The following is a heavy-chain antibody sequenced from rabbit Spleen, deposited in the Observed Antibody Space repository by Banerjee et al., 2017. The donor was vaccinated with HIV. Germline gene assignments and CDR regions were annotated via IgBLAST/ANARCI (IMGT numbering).Heavy chain of an antibody. V-gene: IGHV1S7*01. CDR3: ARDSHTSGWGGDL. D-gene: IGHD4-1*01. CDR2: IDPVFGPT. Sequence: QSLEESGGGLVQPGGSLKLSCTASGFTLSSYYMNWVRQAPGKGLEWIGYIDPVFGPTYYASWVNGRFTISSHNAQNTLYLQLNSLTAADTATYFCARDSHTSGWGGDLWGQGTLVTVS. J-gene: IGHJ3*01. CDR1: GFTLSSYY.